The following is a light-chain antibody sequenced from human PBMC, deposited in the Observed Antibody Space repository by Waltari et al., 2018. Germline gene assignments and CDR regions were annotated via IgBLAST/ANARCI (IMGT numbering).Light chain of an antibody. J-gene: IGLJ1*01. CDR2: KVF. CDR1: TSDVGSYDL. V-gene: IGLV2-23*02. Sequence: QSALTQPASVSGTPGQSITISCSGTTSDVGSYDLVSWYQQHPGEAPKLLICKVFKRPPDTSSRFPGAKSGSTASLTIAGLQPEDEADYYCCSYAGRGTYVFGSGTKVTVL. CDR3: CSYAGRGTYV.